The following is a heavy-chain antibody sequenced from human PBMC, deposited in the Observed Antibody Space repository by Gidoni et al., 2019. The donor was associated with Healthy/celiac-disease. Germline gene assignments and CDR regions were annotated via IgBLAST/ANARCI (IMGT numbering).Heavy chain of an antibody. CDR1: GGPISSGGNS. V-gene: IGHV4-31*03. D-gene: IGHD4-17*01. CDR2: IYYSGST. CDR3: ARGGHDYGPTFDY. J-gene: IGHJ4*02. Sequence: QVQLQESGPGLGKPSQTLSLTCTVPGGPISSGGNSCGWIRQHPGKGLEWIGYIYYSGSTYDNPSLKSRVTISVDTSKNQFSLKLSSVTAADTAVYYCARGGHDYGPTFDYWGQGTLVTVSS.